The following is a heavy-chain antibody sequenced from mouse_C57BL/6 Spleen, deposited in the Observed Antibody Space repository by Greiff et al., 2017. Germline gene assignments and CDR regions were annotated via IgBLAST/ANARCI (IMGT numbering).Heavy chain of an antibody. CDR3: TRGVGYDGYYNY. V-gene: IGHV1-15*01. D-gene: IGHD2-3*01. CDR2: IDPETGGT. Sequence: VQLQQSGAELVRPGASVTLSCKASGYTFTDYEMHWVKQTPVHGLEWIGAIDPETGGTAYNQKFKGKAILTADKSSSTAYMELRSLTSEDSAVYYCTRGVGYDGYYNYWGQGTTLTVSS. CDR1: GYTFTDYE. J-gene: IGHJ2*01.